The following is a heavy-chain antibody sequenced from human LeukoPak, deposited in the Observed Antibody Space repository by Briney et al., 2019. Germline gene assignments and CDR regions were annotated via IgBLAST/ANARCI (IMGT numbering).Heavy chain of an antibody. D-gene: IGHD3-16*01. Sequence: GGSLRLSCAASGFTFSSYAMHWVRQAPGKGLEWVAVISYDRSNKYYADSVKGGFTISRDNSKNTLYLQMNSLRAEDTSVYYCARVRGMRYYYYMDVWGKGTTVTVSS. CDR3: ARVRGMRYYYYMDV. CDR1: GFTFSSYA. J-gene: IGHJ6*03. CDR2: ISYDRSNK. V-gene: IGHV3-30*01.